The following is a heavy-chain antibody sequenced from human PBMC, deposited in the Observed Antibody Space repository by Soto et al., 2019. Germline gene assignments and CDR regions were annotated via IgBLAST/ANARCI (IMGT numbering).Heavy chain of an antibody. CDR3: AGRPSGGMATIKPPYWYFDL. V-gene: IGHV1-69*01. J-gene: IGHJ2*01. CDR1: GGTFSSYA. Sequence: QVQLVQSGAEVKKPGSSVKVSCKASGGTFSSYAISWVRQAPGQGLEWMGGIIPIFGTANYAQKFQGRVTITADESTSTAYMELSSLSSEDTAVYYCAGRPSGGMATIKPPYWYFDLWGRGTLVTVSS. D-gene: IGHD5-12*01. CDR2: IIPIFGTA.